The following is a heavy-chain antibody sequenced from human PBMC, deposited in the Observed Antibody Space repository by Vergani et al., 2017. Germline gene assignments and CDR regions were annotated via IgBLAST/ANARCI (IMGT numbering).Heavy chain of an antibody. CDR1: GGSISSGAYY. J-gene: IGHJ4*02. V-gene: IGHV4-30-4*08. CDR2: IYYKGST. D-gene: IGHD5-18*01. Sequence: QVQLQESGPGLVKPSQTLSLTCTVSGGSISSGAYYWSWIRQPPGKGLEWIGYIYYKGSTNYNPSLKSRVTISVDTSKNQFSLKLSSVPAADPAVYYCARESIQLWSSFAYWGQGTLVTVSS. CDR3: ARESIQLWSSFAY.